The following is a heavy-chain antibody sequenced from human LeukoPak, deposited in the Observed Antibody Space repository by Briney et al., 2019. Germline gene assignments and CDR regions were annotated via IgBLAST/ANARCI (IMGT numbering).Heavy chain of an antibody. Sequence: SETLSLTCAVYGGSFSGYYWSWIRQPPGKGLEWIGEINHSGSTNYNPSLKSRVTISVDTSKNQFSLKLSSVTAADTAVYYCAREGSTASGPPDYWGQGTLVTVSS. CDR1: GGSFSGYY. CDR3: AREGSTASGPPDY. V-gene: IGHV4-34*01. J-gene: IGHJ4*02. D-gene: IGHD3-10*01. CDR2: INHSGST.